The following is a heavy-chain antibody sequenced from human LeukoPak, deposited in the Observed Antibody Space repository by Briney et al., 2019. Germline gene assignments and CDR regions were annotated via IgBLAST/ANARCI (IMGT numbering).Heavy chain of an antibody. CDR2: ISYDGSNK. Sequence: PGRSLRLSCAASGFTFSSYAMHWVRQAPGKGLEWVAVISYDGSNKYYADSVKGRFTISRDNSKNTLYLQMNSLRAEDTAVYYCARAGDYGGNYYYYMDVWGKGTTVTVSS. CDR1: GFTFSSYA. V-gene: IGHV3-30*04. D-gene: IGHD4-23*01. CDR3: ARAGDYGGNYYYYMDV. J-gene: IGHJ6*03.